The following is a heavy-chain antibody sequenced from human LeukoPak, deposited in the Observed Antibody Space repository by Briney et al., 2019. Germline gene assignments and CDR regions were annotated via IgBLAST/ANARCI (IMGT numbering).Heavy chain of an antibody. CDR1: GFTSSSYW. D-gene: IGHD3-22*01. V-gene: IGHV3-7*01. CDR3: VRHYYDGSAYFFDC. J-gene: IGHJ4*02. CDR2: IKQDGSAK. Sequence: GGSLRLSCVVSGFTSSSYWMAWVRQAPGKGLEWVANIKQDGSAKTYVDSVKGRFTISRDNARNSLYLQMNSLRADDTAVYYCVRHYYDGSAYFFDCWGQGTLVTVSS.